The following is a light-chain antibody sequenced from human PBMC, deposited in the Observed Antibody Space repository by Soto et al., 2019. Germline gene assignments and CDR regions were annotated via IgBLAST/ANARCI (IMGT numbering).Light chain of an antibody. CDR2: DAA. V-gene: IGKV3-20*01. CDR3: QQYGSSPPIT. Sequence: EIVLTQSPATLSLSPGERATLSCRASQSVNNTYLASYQQKPGQAPRLLIYDAASRATGIPDRFSGSGSGTDFTLTISRLGHEDVAVYYCQQYGSSPPITFGQGTRLEIK. CDR1: QSVNNTY. J-gene: IGKJ5*01.